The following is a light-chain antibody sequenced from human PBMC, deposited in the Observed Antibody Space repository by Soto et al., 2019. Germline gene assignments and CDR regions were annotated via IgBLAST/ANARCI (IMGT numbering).Light chain of an antibody. CDR1: RTINNY. J-gene: IGKJ4*01. CDR2: GAS. Sequence: DVRMTQSPSSLSASVGDTITITCRARRTINNYLNWFQQKPGEPPRLLIYGASTLHDGVPSRFSGSGSGADFTLTISGLQPEDVASYHCQQTYSDISFGGGTKV. V-gene: IGKV1-39*01. CDR3: QQTYSDIS.